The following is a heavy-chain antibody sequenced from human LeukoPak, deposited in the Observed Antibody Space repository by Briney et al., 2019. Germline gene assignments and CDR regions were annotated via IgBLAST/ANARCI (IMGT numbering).Heavy chain of an antibody. V-gene: IGHV4-59*08. CDR3: ARVVRVRGVLSHYYYMDV. CDR1: GGSISSYY. D-gene: IGHD3-10*01. CDR2: IYYSGST. J-gene: IGHJ6*03. Sequence: SETLSLTCTVSGGSISSYYWSWIRQPPGKGLEWIGYIYYSGSTYYNPSLKSRVTISVDTSKNQFSLKLSSVTAADTAVYYCARVVRVRGVLSHYYYMDVWGKGTTVTVSS.